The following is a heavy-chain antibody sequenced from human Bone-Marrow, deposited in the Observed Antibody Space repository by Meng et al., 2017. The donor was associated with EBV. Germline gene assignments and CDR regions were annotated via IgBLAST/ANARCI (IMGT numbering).Heavy chain of an antibody. CDR2: IKSRIDDGTT. CDR3: CTGGHYGGT. J-gene: IGHJ1*01. Sequence: EEHLVESGGXLVKPGGSLRLSCVASGVTVGDVWMGWVRQGPGKGLEWVGRIKSRIDDGTTDYAASVEGRFTVWRDESKNTLYAEMNSLKSEDTALYFCCTGGHYGGTGGQGTLVTVSS. D-gene: IGHD4-23*01. CDR1: GVTVGDVW. V-gene: IGHV3-15*01.